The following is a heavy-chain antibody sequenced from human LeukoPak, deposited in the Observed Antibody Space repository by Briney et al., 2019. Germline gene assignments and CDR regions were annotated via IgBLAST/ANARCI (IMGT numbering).Heavy chain of an antibody. CDR2: INPNSGGS. CDR1: GYTFTAYY. D-gene: IGHD3-9*01. Sequence: ASVKVSCKASGYTFTAYYIHWVRQPPGQGLEWMGWINPNSGGSDYAQKFQGRVTMTGDTSISSGYMELSKLISDDTAVYYCAREKLRYFEKTGFDSWGQGTLVTVSS. V-gene: IGHV1-2*02. J-gene: IGHJ5*01. CDR3: AREKLRYFEKTGFDS.